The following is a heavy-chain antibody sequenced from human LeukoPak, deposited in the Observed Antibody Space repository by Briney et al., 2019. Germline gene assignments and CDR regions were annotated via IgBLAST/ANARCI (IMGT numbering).Heavy chain of an antibody. CDR3: ARIIADYGPGSHNYYYAMDV. J-gene: IGHJ6*02. V-gene: IGHV1-2*02. Sequence: ASVKVSCKASGYTFTDYYIHWVRQAPGQGLEWMGWINPKSVFTNFAQKFQGRVTMTRDSSVSTAYMEMSRLTSDDTAVYYGARIIADYGPGSHNYYYAMDVWGQGTTVTVSS. CDR1: GYTFTDYY. CDR2: INPKSVFT. D-gene: IGHD3-10*01.